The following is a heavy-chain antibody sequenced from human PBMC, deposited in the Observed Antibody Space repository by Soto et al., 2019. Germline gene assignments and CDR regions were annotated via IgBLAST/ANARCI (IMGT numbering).Heavy chain of an antibody. J-gene: IGHJ6*03. CDR2: ISGSGRTT. CDR3: AKFRGPSYSYYSMDV. V-gene: IGHV3-23*01. Sequence: EVQLLESGGGLVQPGGSLRLSCAASGFTFGSYAMSWLRQAPGRGLECVSFISGSGRTTYYADSVKGRFTVSRDNSKNTLYLQMNSLRAEDTALYYCAKFRGPSYSYYSMDVWGKGTTVTVSS. CDR1: GFTFGSYA. D-gene: IGHD3-16*01.